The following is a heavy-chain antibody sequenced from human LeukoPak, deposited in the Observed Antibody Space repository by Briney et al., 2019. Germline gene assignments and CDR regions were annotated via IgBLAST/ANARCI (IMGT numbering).Heavy chain of an antibody. CDR1: GFTFSNAW. Sequence: GGSLRLSCAASGFTFSNAWMSWVRQAPGKGLEWVGRIKGKTDGGTTDYAAPVKGRFTISRDDSKNTLYLQMNSLKTEDTAVYYCTTEPLITMIVVMDGWGQGTLVTVSS. V-gene: IGHV3-15*01. D-gene: IGHD3-22*01. CDR2: IKGKTDGGTT. J-gene: IGHJ4*02. CDR3: TTEPLITMIVVMDG.